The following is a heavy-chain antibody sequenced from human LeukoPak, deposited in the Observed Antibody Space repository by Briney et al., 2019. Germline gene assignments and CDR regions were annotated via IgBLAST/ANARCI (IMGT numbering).Heavy chain of an antibody. V-gene: IGHV3-30*18. CDR2: ISYDGSNK. J-gene: IGHJ4*02. CDR3: AKGAGRYFDWLPEAFDY. D-gene: IGHD3-9*01. Sequence: PGRSLRLSCAASGFTFSSYGMHWVRQAPGKGLEWVAVISYDGSNKYYADSVKGRFTISRDNSKNTLYLQMNSLRAGDTAVYYCAKGAGRYFDWLPEAFDYWGQGTLVTVSS. CDR1: GFTFSSYG.